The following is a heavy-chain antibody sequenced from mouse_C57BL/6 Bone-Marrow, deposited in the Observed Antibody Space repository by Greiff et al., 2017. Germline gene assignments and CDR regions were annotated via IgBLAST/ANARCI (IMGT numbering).Heavy chain of an antibody. D-gene: IGHD2-4*01. V-gene: IGHV1-50*01. J-gene: IGHJ2*01. CDR3: ARRGDDYDDEGDY. Sequence: QVQLQQPGAELVKPGASVKLSCKASGYTFTSYWMQWVKQRPGQGLEWIGEIDPSDSYTNYNQKFKGKATLTVDTSSSTAYMQLSSLTSEDSAVYYCARRGDDYDDEGDYWGQGTTLTVSS. CDR2: IDPSDSYT. CDR1: GYTFTSYW.